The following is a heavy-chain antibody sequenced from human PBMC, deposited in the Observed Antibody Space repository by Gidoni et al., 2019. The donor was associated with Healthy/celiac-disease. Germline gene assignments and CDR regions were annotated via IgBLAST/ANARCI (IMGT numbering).Heavy chain of an antibody. Sequence: EVPLVESGGGLVQPGGSLSLSCAASVFPCSRYWMSWVRPAPGKGLEWGANLKQAGSEKYYVDSVKGRFTISRDNSQNSLDLQMNSLRAEDTAVYYCARESMTDYGDYSGAFDIWGQGTMVTVSS. V-gene: IGHV3-7*01. CDR2: LKQAGSEK. D-gene: IGHD4-17*01. J-gene: IGHJ3*02. CDR3: ARESMTDYGDYSGAFDI. CDR1: VFPCSRYW.